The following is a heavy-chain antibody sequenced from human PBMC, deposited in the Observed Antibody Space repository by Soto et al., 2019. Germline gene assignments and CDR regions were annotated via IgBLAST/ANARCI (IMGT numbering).Heavy chain of an antibody. D-gene: IGHD2-15*01. Sequence: PSETLSLTCTVSGGSISSSSYYWSWIRQPPWKGLEWIGSIYYSGSTYYNPSLKSRVTISVDTSKNQFSLKLSSVTAADTAVYYCARHKKRSGGALAGWFDPWGQGXLVTVYS. CDR3: ARHKKRSGGALAGWFDP. V-gene: IGHV4-39*01. J-gene: IGHJ5*02. CDR2: IYYSGST. CDR1: GGSISSSSYY.